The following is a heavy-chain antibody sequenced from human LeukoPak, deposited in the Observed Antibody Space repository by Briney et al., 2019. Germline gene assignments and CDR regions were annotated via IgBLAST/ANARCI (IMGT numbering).Heavy chain of an antibody. V-gene: IGHV3-30*18. CDR1: GFTFSSYG. CDR3: AKAQYYYGSGKGFDY. Sequence: GRSLRLSCAASGFTFSSYGMHWVRQAPGKGLEWVAVISYDGSNKYYADSVKGRFTISRDNSKNTLYLQMNSLRAEDTAVYYCAKAQYYYGSGKGFDYWGQGTLVTVSS. CDR2: ISYDGSNK. D-gene: IGHD3-10*01. J-gene: IGHJ4*02.